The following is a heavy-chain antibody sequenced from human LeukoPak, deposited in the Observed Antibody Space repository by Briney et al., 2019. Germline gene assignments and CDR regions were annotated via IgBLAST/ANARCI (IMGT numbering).Heavy chain of an antibody. J-gene: IGHJ5*02. D-gene: IGHD2-8*02. CDR3: VKPAGTGRWFDP. CDR2: IYPGDSDI. Sequence: GESLKIACKASGCSFTSYWIGWVRQMPGKGLEWMGIIYPGDSDIRYSPSFEGQVSISADTSMNTAYLHWSSLKASGTAMYFCVKPAGTGRWFDPWGQGTLVTVSS. V-gene: IGHV5-51*01. CDR1: GCSFTSYW.